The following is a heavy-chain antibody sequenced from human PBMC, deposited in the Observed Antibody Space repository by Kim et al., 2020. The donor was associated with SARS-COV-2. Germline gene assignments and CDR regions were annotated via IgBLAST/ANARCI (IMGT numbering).Heavy chain of an antibody. CDR1: GFTFRGHW. CDR2: IKQDGSEQ. J-gene: IGHJ4*02. CDR3: ARGHWGSGRKKEAPYYLAD. Sequence: GGSLRLSCAASGFTFRGHWMTCVRQAPGKGLERVASIKQDGSEQVYVEYVKGRFTVSRDNAKDSLSLQLNSLRVEDTAVYYCARGHWGSGRKKEAPYYLADWGQGALVTVSP. D-gene: IGHD6-19*01. V-gene: IGHV3-7*01.